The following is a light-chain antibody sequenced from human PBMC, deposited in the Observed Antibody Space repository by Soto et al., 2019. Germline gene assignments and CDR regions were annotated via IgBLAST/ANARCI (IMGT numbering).Light chain of an antibody. CDR3: HQRQSWPRT. Sequence: EIVLTQSPATLSSFPGDRVTLSCRASQYINTRLSWYQHRPGQAPRLLLYQTSIRAAGIPARFSASGTGTDFTLTISDVQHADFAVYYCHQRQSWPRTFGQGTKVDI. J-gene: IGKJ1*01. V-gene: IGKV3-11*01. CDR1: QYINTR. CDR2: QTS.